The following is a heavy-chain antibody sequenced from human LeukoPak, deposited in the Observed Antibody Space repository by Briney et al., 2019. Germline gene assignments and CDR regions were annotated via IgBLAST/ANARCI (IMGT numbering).Heavy chain of an antibody. CDR1: GYSFSSGGYY. CDR2: MSYTDTT. D-gene: IGHD3-10*01. Sequence: SETLSLTCTVSGYSFSSGGYYWSWIRQLPGKGLEWIGHMSYTDTTYSNPSLKSRVTISVDTSKNQFPLNLSSVTAADTAVYYCARGVVVRGLTDYFDYWGQGTLVTVYS. V-gene: IGHV4-31*03. J-gene: IGHJ4*02. CDR3: ARGVVVRGLTDYFDY.